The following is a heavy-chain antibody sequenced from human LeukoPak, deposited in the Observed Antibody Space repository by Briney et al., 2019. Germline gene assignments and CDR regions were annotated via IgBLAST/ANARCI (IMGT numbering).Heavy chain of an antibody. V-gene: IGHV3-23*01. Sequence: GGSLRLSCAASGFTFSSYSMNWVRQAPGKGLEWVSGISGNGGSIYYADSVKGRFTVSRDNSKNTLYLQMNSLRAEDTAVYYCARDPRGVVSSSYFDSWGQGTLVTVSS. CDR3: ARDPRGVVSSSYFDS. CDR2: ISGNGGSI. D-gene: IGHD3-10*01. J-gene: IGHJ4*02. CDR1: GFTFSSYS.